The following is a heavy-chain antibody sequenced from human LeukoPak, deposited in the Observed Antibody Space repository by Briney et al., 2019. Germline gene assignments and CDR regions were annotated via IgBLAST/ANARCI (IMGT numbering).Heavy chain of an antibody. Sequence: ASVKVSCKASGYTFVNYNINWVRQAPGQGLEWMGWISGYNGNTNYAQKFQGRVTMTTDTSTNTAYMELRSLRSDDTAIYYCARDRAVGIAADWGQGTLVTVSS. CDR3: ARDRAVGIAAD. D-gene: IGHD6-13*01. V-gene: IGHV1-18*01. CDR1: GYTFVNYN. CDR2: ISGYNGNT. J-gene: IGHJ4*02.